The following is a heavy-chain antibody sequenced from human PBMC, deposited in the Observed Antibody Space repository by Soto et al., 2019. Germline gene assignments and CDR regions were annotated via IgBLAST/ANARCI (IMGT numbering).Heavy chain of an antibody. CDR1: GFTFISYW. CDR2: IKQDGSEK. Sequence: GGSLRLSCAASGFTFISYWMSWVRQAPGKGLEWVANIKQDGSEKYYVDSVKGRFTISRDNAKNSLYLQMNSLRAEDTAVYYCARALVTGTTNYYYGMDVWGQGTTVTVSS. J-gene: IGHJ6*02. V-gene: IGHV3-7*03. CDR3: ARALVTGTTNYYYGMDV. D-gene: IGHD1-7*01.